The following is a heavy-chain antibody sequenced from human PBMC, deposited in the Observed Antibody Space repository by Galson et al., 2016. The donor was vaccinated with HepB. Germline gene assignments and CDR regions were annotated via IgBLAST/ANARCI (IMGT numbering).Heavy chain of an antibody. CDR2: ISGTSGVT. D-gene: IGHD2-15*01. CDR3: APEDPDIVLVVAANGMGV. CDR1: RFTFSTYA. J-gene: IGHJ6*02. Sequence: SLRLSRAASRFTFSTYAMSWVRQAPGKGLEWVSAISGTSGVTYYADSVRGRFTISRDNSKNTLYLQMNSLRAEDTAIYYCAPEDPDIVLVVAANGMGVWGLGTTVTVSS. V-gene: IGHV3-23*01.